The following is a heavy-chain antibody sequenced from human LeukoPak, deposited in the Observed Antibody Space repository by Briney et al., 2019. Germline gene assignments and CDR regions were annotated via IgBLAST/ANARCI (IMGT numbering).Heavy chain of an antibody. CDR2: FYTSGST. D-gene: IGHD2-8*01. Sequence: SETLSLTCTVSGGSVSSYYWSWIRQPAGKGLEWIGRFYTSGSTNYNPSLRSRVTMSVDTSKNQISLKLSSMTAADTAVYYCAREFQSYCTNGLCHYFDYWGQGTLVTVSS. CDR3: AREFQSYCTNGLCHYFDY. V-gene: IGHV4-4*07. J-gene: IGHJ4*02. CDR1: GGSVSSYY.